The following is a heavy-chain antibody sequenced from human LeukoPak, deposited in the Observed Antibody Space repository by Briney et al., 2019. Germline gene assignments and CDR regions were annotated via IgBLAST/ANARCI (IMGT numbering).Heavy chain of an antibody. CDR2: IYYSGST. Sequence: KTSETLSLTCTVSGGSISSSSYYWSWIRQPPGKGLEWIGYIYYSGSTNYDPSLKSRVTISVDTSKNQFSLKLSSVTAADTAVYYCARGSTSWFDPWGQGTLVTVSS. V-gene: IGHV4-61*01. J-gene: IGHJ5*02. CDR3: ARGSTSWFDP. CDR1: GGSISSSSYY.